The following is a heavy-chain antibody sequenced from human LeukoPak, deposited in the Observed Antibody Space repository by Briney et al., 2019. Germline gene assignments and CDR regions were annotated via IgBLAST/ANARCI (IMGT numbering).Heavy chain of an antibody. V-gene: IGHV1-46*01. CDR2: INPSGGTT. J-gene: IGHJ4*02. CDR1: GYTFTSYY. Sequence: GASVKVSCKASGYTFTSYYMHWVRQAPGQGLEWMGIINPSGGTTTYAQKFQGRLTMTRDMSTSTVYMELSSLRSEDTAVYYCARVAYSSGWYDYWGQGTLVTVSS. CDR3: ARVAYSSGWYDY. D-gene: IGHD6-19*01.